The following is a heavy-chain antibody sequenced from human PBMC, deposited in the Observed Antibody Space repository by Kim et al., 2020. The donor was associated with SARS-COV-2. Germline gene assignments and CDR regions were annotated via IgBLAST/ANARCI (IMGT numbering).Heavy chain of an antibody. CDR2: ISSSSSTI. CDR3: ARDRTQYYYGSGSRPQAPSYYYYGMDV. J-gene: IGHJ6*02. D-gene: IGHD3-10*01. CDR1: GFTFSSYS. Sequence: GGSLRLSCAASGFTFSSYSMNWVRQAPGKGLEWVSYISSSSSTIYYADSVKGRFTISRDNAKNSLYLQMNSLRDEDTAVYYCARDRTQYYYGSGSRPQAPSYYYYGMDVWGQGTTVTVSS. V-gene: IGHV3-48*02.